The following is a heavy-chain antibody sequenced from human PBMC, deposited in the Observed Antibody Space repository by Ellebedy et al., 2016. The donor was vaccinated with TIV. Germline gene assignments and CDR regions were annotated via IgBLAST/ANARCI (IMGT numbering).Heavy chain of an antibody. Sequence: PGGSLRLSCAASGLTIRYYDMSWIRQAPGKGLEWASFLSSSSNFPNYADSVKGRFTIYRDNVRNLLYLQMDSLRPEDTSVYYCATADGRGNGGHFDYWGQGTLVTVSS. CDR1: GLTIRYYD. CDR3: ATADGRGNGGHFDY. D-gene: IGHD2-8*01. CDR2: LSSSSNFP. V-gene: IGHV3-11*06. J-gene: IGHJ4*02.